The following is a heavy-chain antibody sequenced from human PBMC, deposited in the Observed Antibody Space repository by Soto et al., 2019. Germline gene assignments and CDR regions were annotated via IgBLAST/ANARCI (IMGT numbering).Heavy chain of an antibody. CDR3: AGAAAGTRVYYYYGMDV. V-gene: IGHV4-4*07. CDR1: GGSISSYY. D-gene: IGHD6-13*01. CDR2: IYTSGST. J-gene: IGHJ6*02. Sequence: SETLSLTCTFSGGSISSYYWSWIRQPAGKGLEWIGRIYTSGSTNYNPSLKSRVTMSVDTSKNQFSLKLSSVTAADTAVYYCAGAAAGTRVYYYYGMDVWGQGTTVTVSS.